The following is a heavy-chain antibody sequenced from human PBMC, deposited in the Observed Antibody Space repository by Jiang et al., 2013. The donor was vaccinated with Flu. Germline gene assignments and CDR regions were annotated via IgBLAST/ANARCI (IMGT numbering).Heavy chain of an antibody. CDR3: ARQSYSRSWNTEFDY. CDR2: VYYSGST. CDR1: GGSISNYY. D-gene: IGHD6-13*01. Sequence: GLVKPSETLSLTCTVFGGSISNYYWSRIRQPPGKGLEWIGNVYYSGSTNYNPSLKSRVTISVDTSKNQFSLKLSSVTATDTAVYYCARQSYSRSWNTEFDYWGQGTLVTVSS. J-gene: IGHJ4*02. V-gene: IGHV4-59*08.